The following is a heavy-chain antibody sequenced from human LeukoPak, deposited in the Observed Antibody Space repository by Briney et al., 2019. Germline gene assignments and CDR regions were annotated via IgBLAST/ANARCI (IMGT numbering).Heavy chain of an antibody. CDR3: AGDYVFGVGAFDI. V-gene: IGHV4-31*03. CDR1: GGSISSGGYD. Sequence: PSHTLSLTCTVSGGSISSGGYDWSWIRQHPGKGLEWIGYIYYSGSTYYNPSLKSRVTISVDTSKNQFSLKLSSVTAADTAVYYCAGDYVFGVGAFDIWGQGTMVTVSS. D-gene: IGHD3-10*01. CDR2: IYYSGST. J-gene: IGHJ3*02.